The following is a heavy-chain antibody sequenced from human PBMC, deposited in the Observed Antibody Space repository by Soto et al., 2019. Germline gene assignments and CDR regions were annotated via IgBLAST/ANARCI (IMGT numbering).Heavy chain of an antibody. CDR3: TTGANVLLWFGELSGGMDV. D-gene: IGHD3-10*01. Sequence: EVQLVESGGGLVKPGGSLRLSCAASGFTFSNAWMSWVRQAPGKGLEWVGRIKSKTDGGTTDYAAPVKGRFTISRDDSRNTLVLQMNSLKTEDTAVYYCTTGANVLLWFGELSGGMDVWGQGTTVTVSS. J-gene: IGHJ6*02. V-gene: IGHV3-15*01. CDR1: GFTFSNAW. CDR2: IKSKTDGGTT.